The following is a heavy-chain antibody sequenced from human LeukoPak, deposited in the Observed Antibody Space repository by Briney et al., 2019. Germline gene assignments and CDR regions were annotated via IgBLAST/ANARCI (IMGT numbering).Heavy chain of an antibody. CDR1: GGSISSGGYY. D-gene: IGHD1-14*01. CDR2: IYYSGST. V-gene: IGHV4-31*03. CDR3: ARDVRNGVTSD. Sequence: SETLSLTCTVSGGSISSGGYYWSWIRQHPGKGLEWIGYIYYSGSTYYNPSLKSRVTISVDTSKNQFSLKLSSVTAADTAVYYCARDVRNGVTSDWGRGTLVTVSS. J-gene: IGHJ4*02.